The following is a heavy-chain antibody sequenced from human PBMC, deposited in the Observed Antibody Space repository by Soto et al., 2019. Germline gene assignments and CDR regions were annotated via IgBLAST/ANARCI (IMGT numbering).Heavy chain of an antibody. V-gene: IGHV4-34*01. CDR3: ARVYGDYGPDWFDP. CDR1: GGSFTGYY. D-gene: IGHD4-17*01. Sequence: SETLSLTCAVYGGSFTGYYWSWIRQSPGKGLEWIGEVHHSGSTNYNPSLKSRVTISVDTSKNQFSLKLSSVTAADTAVYYCARVYGDYGPDWFDPWGQGTLVTVSS. CDR2: VHHSGST. J-gene: IGHJ5*02.